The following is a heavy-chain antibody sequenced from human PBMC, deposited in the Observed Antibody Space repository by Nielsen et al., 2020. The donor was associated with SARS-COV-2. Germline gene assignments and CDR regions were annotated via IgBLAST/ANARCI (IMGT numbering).Heavy chain of an antibody. CDR2: IYHTGST. D-gene: IGHD1-14*01. CDR3: ARGIRPRHVFDI. V-gene: IGHV4-31*03. CDR1: GGSMKTASYY. J-gene: IGHJ3*02. Sequence: SETLSLTCTVSGGSMKTASYYWSWIRQHPGWGLEWVGYIYHTGSTYYNAALESRVTISADMSKNQFSPELTSLTAADTAVYYCARGIRPRHVFDIWGQGTMVTVSS.